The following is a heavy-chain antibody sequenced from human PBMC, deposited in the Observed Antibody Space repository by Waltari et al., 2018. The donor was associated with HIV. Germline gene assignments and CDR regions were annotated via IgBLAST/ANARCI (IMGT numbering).Heavy chain of an antibody. Sequence: EVQLLESGGGLVQPGGSRRLSCAASGFAYVSYAMTWVRQSPGRGLEGVSVISGSGADSFYADSVKGRFSISRDNSKNTVYLQMNNLRAADTAIYYCAKAFSDNTAYYYDFWGRGTRVTVAS. V-gene: IGHV3-23*01. CDR3: AKAFSDNTAYYYDF. CDR1: GFAYVSYA. CDR2: ISGSGADS. J-gene: IGHJ4*02. D-gene: IGHD3-22*01.